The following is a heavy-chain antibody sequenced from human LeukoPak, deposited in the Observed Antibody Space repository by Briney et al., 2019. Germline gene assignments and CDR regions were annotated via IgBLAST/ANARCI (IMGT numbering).Heavy chain of an antibody. CDR2: FYRGGNI. V-gene: IGHV3-53*01. D-gene: IGHD5-24*01. CDR3: TRGDGYTYYFED. J-gene: IGHJ4*02. CDR1: GFTVSSNY. Sequence: GGSLRLSCAASGFTVSSNYMSWVRQAPGKGLEWVSSFYRGGNIYYADSVKGRFTISRVNSKNTLYLQMNSLRAGDTAVYYCTRGDGYTYYFEDWGQGTLVTVSS.